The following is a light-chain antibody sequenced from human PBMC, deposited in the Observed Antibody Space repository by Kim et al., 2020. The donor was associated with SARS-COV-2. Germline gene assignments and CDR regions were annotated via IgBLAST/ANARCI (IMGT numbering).Light chain of an antibody. V-gene: IGLV7-46*01. CDR3: SLNYAGGRM. CDR1: TGPVISNHW. CDR2: ATN. Sequence: PGATVTLPLPSSTGPVISNHWPCWVQPKPGQVPRTLIYATNHRHSWTPARFSGSLFGGKAALTLSGAQPDDEADYYCSLNYAGGRMFGGGTQLTVL. J-gene: IGLJ3*02.